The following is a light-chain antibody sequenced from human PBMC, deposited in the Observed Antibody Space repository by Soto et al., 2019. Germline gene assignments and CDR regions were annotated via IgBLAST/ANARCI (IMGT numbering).Light chain of an antibody. CDR3: CSYAGAYTLL. Sequence: QSALTQPRSVSGSPGQSVTISCIGTSSDVGGYDYVSWYQQYPGKAPKLMIYEVNKRPSGVPDRFSGSKSGNTASLTISWIQAEDESDYYCCSYAGAYTLLFGGGTKLTVL. CDR1: SSDVGGYDY. J-gene: IGLJ2*01. V-gene: IGLV2-11*01. CDR2: EVN.